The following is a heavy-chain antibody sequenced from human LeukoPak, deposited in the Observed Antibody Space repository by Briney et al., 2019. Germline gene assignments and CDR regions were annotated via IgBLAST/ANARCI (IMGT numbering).Heavy chain of an antibody. J-gene: IGHJ4*02. CDR2: IYYSGST. V-gene: IGHV4-59*01. CDR3: ARYCSGGDCYSKALDY. Sequence: TLSLTCSVSGGSINNYWWNWIRQPPGKGLEWIGYIYYSGSTSYNPSLKSRLTISVDTSLNQFSLKLNSVTAADTAVYSCARYCSGGDCYSKALDYWGQGILVTVSS. D-gene: IGHD2-15*01. CDR1: GGSINNYW.